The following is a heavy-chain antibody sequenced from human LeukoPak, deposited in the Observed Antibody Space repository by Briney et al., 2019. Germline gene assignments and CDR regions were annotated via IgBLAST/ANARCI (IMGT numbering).Heavy chain of an antibody. D-gene: IGHD3-10*01. CDR3: ARGDGSGSGRWFDP. CDR2: IYHTGST. CDR1: GASISSGTYS. J-gene: IGHJ5*02. V-gene: IGHV4-30-2*01. Sequence: SETLSLTCTVSGASISSGTYSWSWIRQPPGEGLEWTGYIYHTGSTYYNPSLKGRVTISVDRSKNQFSLNLNFVTAADTALYYCARGDGSGSGRWFDPWGQGTLVTVSS.